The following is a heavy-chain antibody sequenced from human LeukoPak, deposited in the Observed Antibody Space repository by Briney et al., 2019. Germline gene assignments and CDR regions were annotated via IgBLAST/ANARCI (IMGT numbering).Heavy chain of an antibody. V-gene: IGHV5-51*01. CDR3: ARTRDWGSGFDAFDV. Sequence: GESLKISCKGSGYSFPTYWIGWVRQMPGKGLEWMGIIYPSDSDTRYSPSFQGQVTISGDKSISTAYLQWSSLKASDTAMYYCARTRDWGSGFDAFDVWGQGTMVTVSS. CDR2: IYPSDSDT. D-gene: IGHD7-27*01. CDR1: GYSFPTYW. J-gene: IGHJ3*01.